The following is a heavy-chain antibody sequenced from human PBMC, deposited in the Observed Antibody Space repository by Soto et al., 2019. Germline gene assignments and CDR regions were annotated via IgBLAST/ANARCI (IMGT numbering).Heavy chain of an antibody. V-gene: IGHV3-30*03. CDR2: ISYDGSNK. D-gene: IGHD2-21*02. Sequence: GGSLRLSCAASGFTFSSYGMYWVRQAPDKGLEWVAVISYDGSNKYYADSVKGRFTISRDNSKNTLYLQMNSLRAEDTAVYYCASWGPYCGGDCPPGIFDYWGQGTLVTVSS. CDR1: GFTFSSYG. J-gene: IGHJ4*02. CDR3: ASWGPYCGGDCPPGIFDY.